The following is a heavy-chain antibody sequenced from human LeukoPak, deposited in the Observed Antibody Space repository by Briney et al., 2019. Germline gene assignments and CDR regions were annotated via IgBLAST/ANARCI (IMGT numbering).Heavy chain of an antibody. V-gene: IGHV1-69*01. Sequence: SVKVSCKASGGTFSSYAISWVRQAPGQGLEWRGGIIPIFGTANYAQKFQGRVTITADESTSTAYMELSSLSSEDTAVYYCAGGRYSSSWYQYWGQGTLVTVSS. J-gene: IGHJ4*02. CDR3: AGGRYSSSWYQY. CDR1: GGTFSSYA. D-gene: IGHD6-13*01. CDR2: IIPIFGTA.